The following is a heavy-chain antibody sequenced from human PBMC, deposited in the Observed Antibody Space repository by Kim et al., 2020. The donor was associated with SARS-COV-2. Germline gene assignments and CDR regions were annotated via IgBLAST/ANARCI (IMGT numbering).Heavy chain of an antibody. Sequence: GGSLRLSCAASGFTVSSNYMSWVRQAPGKGLEWVSVIYSGGSTYYADSVKGRFTISRDNSKNTLYLQMNSLRAEDTAVYYCAREYDSSGYRYWGQGTLVTVSS. J-gene: IGHJ4*02. CDR2: IYSGGST. V-gene: IGHV3-53*01. CDR1: GFTVSSNY. CDR3: AREYDSSGYRY. D-gene: IGHD3-22*01.